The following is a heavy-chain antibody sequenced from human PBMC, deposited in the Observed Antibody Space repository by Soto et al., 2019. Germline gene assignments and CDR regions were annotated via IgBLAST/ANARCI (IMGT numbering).Heavy chain of an antibody. D-gene: IGHD3-10*01. CDR2: ISGSGDRT. CDR1: GFAFNTYA. CDR3: ANSDRGGSGNSNF. Sequence: PGGSLRLSCAASGFAFNTYAMDWVRHAPGKGLEWVSSISGSGDRTYYADSVKGRFTISRDNSENTLYLEMNSLRAEDTAVYYCANSDRGGSGNSNFWGQGTLVTVSS. V-gene: IGHV3-23*01. J-gene: IGHJ4*02.